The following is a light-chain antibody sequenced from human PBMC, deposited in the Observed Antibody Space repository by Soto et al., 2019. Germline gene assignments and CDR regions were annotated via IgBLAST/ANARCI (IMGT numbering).Light chain of an antibody. CDR1: QSVRIN. CDR2: GAV. J-gene: IGKJ4*01. CDR3: QEYSNWSSYT. Sequence: EIEVTQSPVTLSMSPGERATLSCRASQSVRINIAWYQQKAGQPPRLLIYGAVTRAAGSPDRYSASGSWTEFTLIITSLQSEALAFYYYQEYSNWSSYTFGGGTKVDIK. V-gene: IGKV3-15*01.